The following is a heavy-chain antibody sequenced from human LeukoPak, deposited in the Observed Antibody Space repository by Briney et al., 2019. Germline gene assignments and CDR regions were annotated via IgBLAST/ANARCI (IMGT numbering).Heavy chain of an antibody. Sequence: SETLSLTCTVSGGSISSSSYYWGWIRQPPGKGLEWIGSIYYSGSTYYNPSLKSRVTISVDTSKNQFSLKLSSVTAVDTAVYYCAREVGAPDYWGQGTLVTVSS. CDR1: GGSISSSSYY. D-gene: IGHD1-26*01. CDR3: AREVGAPDY. CDR2: IYYSGST. V-gene: IGHV4-39*07. J-gene: IGHJ4*02.